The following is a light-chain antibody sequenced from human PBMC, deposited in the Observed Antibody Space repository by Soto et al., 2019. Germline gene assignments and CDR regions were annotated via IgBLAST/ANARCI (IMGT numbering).Light chain of an antibody. CDR2: GAS. Sequence: IVLTQPPVTLSLSPGERATLSCRASQSVSSYLAWYQQRPGQAPRLLIYGASRRATGIPDRFSGSGSGTDFTLTISRLEPEDFAVYYCQQYGSSPPITFGQGTRLEIK. J-gene: IGKJ5*01. CDR3: QQYGSSPPIT. V-gene: IGKV3-20*01. CDR1: QSVSSY.